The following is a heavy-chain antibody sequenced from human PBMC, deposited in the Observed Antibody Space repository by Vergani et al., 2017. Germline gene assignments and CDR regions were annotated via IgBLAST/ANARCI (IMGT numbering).Heavy chain of an antibody. D-gene: IGHD5-24*01. Sequence: EVQLLQSEGAVVQPGGSLRLSCEAFGFTFSSHAMSWVRQGHGQGLEWVSSIKNTDDSTHYADTMKGRFTISRDNSKNTLYLQMNSLRVEDTAVYYCGRGSDNYNGGQGTLVTVSS. J-gene: IGHJ4*02. V-gene: IGHV3-23*01. CDR3: GRGSDNYN. CDR1: GFTFSSHA. CDR2: IKNTDDST.